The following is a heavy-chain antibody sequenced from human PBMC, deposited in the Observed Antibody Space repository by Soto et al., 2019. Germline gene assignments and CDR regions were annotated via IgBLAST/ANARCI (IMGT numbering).Heavy chain of an antibody. CDR3: AKGLDIVLVPGTIGPYYYYGVDV. V-gene: IGHV3-30*18. Sequence: VQLVESGGGVVQPGRSLRLSCAASGLTFSSYGMNWVRQAPGKGLEWVALISYDGITKYYADSVKGRFTISRDNAKNTQYLQMNSLRPEDTAVYYCAKGLDIVLVPGTIGPYYYYGVDVWGQWTTVTVSS. J-gene: IGHJ6*02. D-gene: IGHD2-2*03. CDR2: ISYDGITK. CDR1: GLTFSSYG.